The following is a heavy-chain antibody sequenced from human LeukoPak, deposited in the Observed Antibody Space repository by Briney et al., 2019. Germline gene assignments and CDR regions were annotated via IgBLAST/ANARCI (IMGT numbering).Heavy chain of an antibody. D-gene: IGHD1-26*01. J-gene: IGHJ3*02. CDR3: ARARGSYAGDAFDI. Sequence: GGSLRLSCAASGFTVSSNYMSWVRQAPGKGLEWVSVIYSGGSTYYADSVKGRFTIPRDNSKNTLYLQMNSLRAEDTALYYCARARGSYAGDAFDIWGQGTMVTVSS. CDR1: GFTVSSNY. V-gene: IGHV3-53*01. CDR2: IYSGGST.